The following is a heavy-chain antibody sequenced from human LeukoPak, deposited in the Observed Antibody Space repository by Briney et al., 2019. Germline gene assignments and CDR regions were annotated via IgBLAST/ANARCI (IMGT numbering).Heavy chain of an antibody. D-gene: IGHD3-16*02. Sequence: ASVKVSCKASGYTFTSYDINWVRQANGPGLEWMGWMNPNSGNTGYAQKFQGRVTMTRNTSISTAYMELSSLRSEDTAVYYCARGWYDYVWGSYRYFYYYYMDVWGKGTTVTISS. J-gene: IGHJ6*03. CDR2: MNPNSGNT. V-gene: IGHV1-8*01. CDR1: GYTFTSYD. CDR3: ARGWYDYVWGSYRYFYYYYMDV.